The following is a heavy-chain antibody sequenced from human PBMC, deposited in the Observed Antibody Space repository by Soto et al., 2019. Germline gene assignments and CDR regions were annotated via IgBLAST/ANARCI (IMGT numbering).Heavy chain of an antibody. J-gene: IGHJ4*02. V-gene: IGHV1-69*02. CDR1: GGTFSSYT. D-gene: IGHD3-16*01. CDR2: IIPILGIA. Sequence: QVQLVQSGAEVKKPGSSVKVSCKASGGTFSSYTISWVRQAPGQGLEWMGRIIPILGIANYAQKFQGRVTLPPDKPKSRADRGLRSRRAEGEAGDDGGGGGGAGGAAGGDYWGQGTLVTVSS. CDR3: GGGGGAGGAAGGDY.